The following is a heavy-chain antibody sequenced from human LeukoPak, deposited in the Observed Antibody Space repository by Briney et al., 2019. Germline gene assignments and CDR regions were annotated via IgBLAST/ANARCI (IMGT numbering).Heavy chain of an antibody. CDR1: GGSVSHYY. CDR2: LYNSGTT. Sequence: SETLSLTCTVSGGSVSHYYWSWIRQPPGNKLEWIGNLYNSGTTDYNPSLRSRVTISVDTSKNQFSLILDSVTAADTAAYYCARGQQWLAFDSWGQGTLVTVSS. J-gene: IGHJ4*02. CDR3: ARGQQWLAFDS. D-gene: IGHD6-19*01. V-gene: IGHV4-59*08.